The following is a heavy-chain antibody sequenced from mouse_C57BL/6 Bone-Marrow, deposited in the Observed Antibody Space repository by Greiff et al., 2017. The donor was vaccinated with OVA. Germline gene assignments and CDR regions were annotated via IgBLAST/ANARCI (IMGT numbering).Heavy chain of an antibody. CDR3: ARDTAQTNFDY. J-gene: IGHJ2*01. D-gene: IGHD3-2*02. CDR2: ISDGGSYT. Sequence: DVKLVESGGGLVKPGGSLKLSCAASGFTFSSYAMSWVRQTPEKRLEWVATISDGGSYTYYPDNVKGRFTISRDNAKNNLYLQMSHLKSEDTAMYYCARDTAQTNFDYWGQGTTLTVSS. V-gene: IGHV5-4*01. CDR1: GFTFSSYA.